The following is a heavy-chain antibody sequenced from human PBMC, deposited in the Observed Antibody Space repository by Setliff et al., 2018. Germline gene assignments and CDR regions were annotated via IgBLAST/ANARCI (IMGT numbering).Heavy chain of an antibody. CDR3: AGGRRYDYGWDFDY. CDR1: GGSISDYDASISGYY. CDR2: ISHSGST. J-gene: IGHJ4*02. V-gene: IGHV4-38-2*02. D-gene: IGHD4-17*01. Sequence: LSLTCTVSGGSISDYDASISGYYWSWIRQPPGKGLEWIGSISHSGSTYYNPSLRSRVTISLDTSKNQFSPKLTSVTAADTAVYYCAGGRRYDYGWDFDYWGQGTLVTVSS.